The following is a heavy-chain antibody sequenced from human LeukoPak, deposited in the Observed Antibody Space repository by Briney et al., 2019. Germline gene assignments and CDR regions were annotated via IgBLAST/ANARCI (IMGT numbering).Heavy chain of an antibody. CDR1: GGTFSSYA. CDR2: IIPIFGTA. J-gene: IGHJ4*02. D-gene: IGHD6-19*01. V-gene: IGHV1-69*06. Sequence: GASVKVSCKASGGTFSSYAISWVRQAPGQGLEWMGGIIPIFGTANYAQKFQGRVTITADKSTSTAYMELSSLRSEDTAVYYCARDHSSGWSMNFDYWGQGTLVTVSS. CDR3: ARDHSSGWSMNFDY.